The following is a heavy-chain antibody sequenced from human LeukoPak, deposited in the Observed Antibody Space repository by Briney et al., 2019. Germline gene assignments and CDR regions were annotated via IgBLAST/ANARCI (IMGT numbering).Heavy chain of an antibody. CDR3: AKDLAGSTDYYYYYYMDV. D-gene: IGHD3-10*01. J-gene: IGHJ6*03. CDR1: GFTFSSYG. V-gene: IGHV3-30*02. CDR2: IRYDGSNK. Sequence: GGSLRLSCAASGFTFSSYGMHWVRQAPGKGLERVAFIRYDGSNKYYADSVKGRFTISRDNSKNTLYLQMNSLRAEDTAVYYCAKDLAGSTDYYYYYYMDVWGKGTTVTVSS.